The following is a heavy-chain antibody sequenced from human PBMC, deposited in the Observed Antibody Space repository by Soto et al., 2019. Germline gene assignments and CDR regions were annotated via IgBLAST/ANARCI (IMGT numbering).Heavy chain of an antibody. D-gene: IGHD2-2*01. V-gene: IGHV4-31*03. CDR2: IYYSGST. J-gene: IGHJ5*02. CDR3: AKEKISTSCCNWFDP. Sequence: TLSLTCTVSGGSISSGGYYWSWIRQHPGKGLEWIGYIYYSGSTYYNPSLKSRVTISVDTSKNQFSLKLSSVTAEDTAVYYCAKEKISTSCCNWFDPWGQGTLVTAPQ. CDR1: GGSISSGGYY.